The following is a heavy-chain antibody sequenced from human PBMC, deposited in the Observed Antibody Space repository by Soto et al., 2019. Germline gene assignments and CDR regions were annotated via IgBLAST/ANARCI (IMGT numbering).Heavy chain of an antibody. Sequence: QLHLVQSGAEVKKPGASVKVSCTASGYTFTSFGVSWVRQVPGQGLEWMGWISGYNGDTDYAQQFQGGVTMTTDRYWSRAYMEGRILRSDDTAVYYCARDKPQQIVGYNYYYGMDVWGQGTTVTVSS. CDR3: ARDKPQQIVGYNYYYGMDV. CDR1: GYTFTSFG. CDR2: ISGYNGDT. D-gene: IGHD6-6*01. V-gene: IGHV1-18*04. J-gene: IGHJ6*02.